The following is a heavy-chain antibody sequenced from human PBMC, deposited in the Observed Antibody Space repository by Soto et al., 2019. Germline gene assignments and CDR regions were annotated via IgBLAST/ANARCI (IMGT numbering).Heavy chain of an antibody. Sequence: QVQLQESGPGLVKPSQTLSLTCTVSGGSISSGGYYWSWIRQYPGEGLVWIGYIYYSGSTYYNPSLKSRVAISVDTSKNQLSLKLRSVTAADTAIYYCARNRDGYNQYYFDYWGQGTLVTVSS. J-gene: IGHJ4*02. CDR2: IYYSGST. D-gene: IGHD5-12*01. CDR1: GGSISSGGYY. CDR3: ARNRDGYNQYYFDY. V-gene: IGHV4-31*03.